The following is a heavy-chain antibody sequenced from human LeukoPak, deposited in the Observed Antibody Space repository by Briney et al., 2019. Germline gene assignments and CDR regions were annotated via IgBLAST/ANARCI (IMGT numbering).Heavy chain of an antibody. V-gene: IGHV1-2*02. D-gene: IGHD5-12*01. Sequence: ASVKVSCKASGYTFTGYYMHWVRQAPGQGLEWMGWINPNSGGTNYAQEFQGRVTMTRDTSISTAYMELSRLRSDDTAVYYCARDYRGYLSVSDYWGQGTLVTVSS. CDR3: ARDYRGYLSVSDY. J-gene: IGHJ4*02. CDR1: GYTFTGYY. CDR2: INPNSGGT.